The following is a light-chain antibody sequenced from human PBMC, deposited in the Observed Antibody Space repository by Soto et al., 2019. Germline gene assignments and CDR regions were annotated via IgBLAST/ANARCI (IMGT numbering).Light chain of an antibody. J-gene: IGKJ1*01. CDR1: QTVRNNY. CDR3: QQYNNWPWT. CDR2: DAS. Sequence: EFVLTQSPGTLSLSPGERATLSCRASQTVRNNYLAWYQQKPGQAPRLLIYDASSRATGIPDRFSGGGSGTDFTLTISSLQSEDLAVYYCQQYNNWPWTFGQGTKVDIK. V-gene: IGKV3D-20*02.